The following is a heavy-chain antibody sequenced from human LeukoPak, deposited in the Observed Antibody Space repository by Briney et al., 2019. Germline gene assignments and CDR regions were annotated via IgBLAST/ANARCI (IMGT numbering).Heavy chain of an antibody. CDR1: GFSVSNYG. CDR3: AKDRSGNYYYGSGNRYKEGLDY. J-gene: IGHJ4*02. D-gene: IGHD3-10*01. CDR2: ISYDGGNK. V-gene: IGHV3-30*18. Sequence: GGSLRLSCAASGFSVSNYGMHWVRQAPGKGLEWVAGISYDGGNKDYADSVKGRFTISRDNSKNTLYVQMNSLRAEDTAVYYCAKDRSGNYYYGSGNRYKEGLDYWGQGTLVTVSS.